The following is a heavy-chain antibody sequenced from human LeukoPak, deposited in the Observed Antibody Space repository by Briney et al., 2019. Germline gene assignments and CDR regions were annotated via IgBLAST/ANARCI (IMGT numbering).Heavy chain of an antibody. J-gene: IGHJ5*02. CDR3: AKDWHILTGRNCFDP. CDR2: VSSYNGDT. V-gene: IGHV1-18*01. CDR1: GYRFNNYG. Sequence: GASVKVSCKASGYRFNNYGISWVRQAPGQGLEWMGWVSSYNGDTNYAQKFKGRVTMSTDTSTSTAYMELRSLRFDDTAIYYCAKDWHILTGRNCFDPWGQGTLVTVSS. D-gene: IGHD3-9*01.